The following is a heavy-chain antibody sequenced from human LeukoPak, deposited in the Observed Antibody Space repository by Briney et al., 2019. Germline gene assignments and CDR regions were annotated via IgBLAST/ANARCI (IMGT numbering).Heavy chain of an antibody. Sequence: SVKVSCKASGGTFSSYAISWVRQAPGQGLEWMGGIIPIFGTANYALKFQGRVTITADESTSTAYMELSSLRSEDTAVYYCARSPITMVRGDPNYYFDYWGQGTLVTVSS. CDR2: IIPIFGTA. J-gene: IGHJ4*02. CDR3: ARSPITMVRGDPNYYFDY. V-gene: IGHV1-69*01. D-gene: IGHD3-10*01. CDR1: GGTFSSYA.